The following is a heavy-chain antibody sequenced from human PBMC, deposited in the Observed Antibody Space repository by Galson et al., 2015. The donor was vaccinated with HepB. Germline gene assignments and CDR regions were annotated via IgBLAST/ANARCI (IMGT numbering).Heavy chain of an antibody. Sequence: SVKVSCKVSGHTLKNLSMHWVRQIPGKGPEWVGGYAPEHGETIYPQKLQGRVTMTEDTSTDTAYMELTGLGSEDTAVYYCVGCYISFDYWGQGTLVTVSS. CDR2: YAPEHGET. CDR1: GHTLKNLS. D-gene: IGHD2-15*01. V-gene: IGHV1-24*01. CDR3: VGCYISFDY. J-gene: IGHJ4*02.